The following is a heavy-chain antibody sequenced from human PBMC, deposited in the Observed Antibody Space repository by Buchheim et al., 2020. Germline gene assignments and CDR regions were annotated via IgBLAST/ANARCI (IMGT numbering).Heavy chain of an antibody. CDR3: ARSLWKQSSGSPPWFGY. Sequence: QVQLQQWGAGLLKPSETLSLTCAVYGGSFSGYYWSWIRQPPGKGLEWIGEINHSGSTNYNPSLKSRVTISVDTSKNQFSLKLSSVTAADTAVYYCARSLWKQSSGSPPWFGYWGQGTL. V-gene: IGHV4-34*01. J-gene: IGHJ4*02. CDR1: GGSFSGYY. D-gene: IGHD3-22*01. CDR2: INHSGST.